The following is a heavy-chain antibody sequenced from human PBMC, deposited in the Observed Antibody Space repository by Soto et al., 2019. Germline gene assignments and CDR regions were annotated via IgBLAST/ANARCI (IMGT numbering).Heavy chain of an antibody. J-gene: IGHJ5*02. CDR3: ARADFPYYYGSGSYNWFDP. Sequence: QVQLQESGPGLVKPSQTLSLTCTVSGGSISSGDYYWSWIRQPPGKGLEWIGYIYYSGSTYYNPSLKSRVTISVDTSKNQFSLKLSSVTAADTAVYYCARADFPYYYGSGSYNWFDPWGQGTLVTVSS. D-gene: IGHD3-10*01. CDR1: GGSISSGDYY. CDR2: IYYSGST. V-gene: IGHV4-30-4*01.